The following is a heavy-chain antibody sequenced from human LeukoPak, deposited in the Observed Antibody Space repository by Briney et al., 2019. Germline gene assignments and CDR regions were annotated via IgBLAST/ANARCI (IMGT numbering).Heavy chain of an antibody. V-gene: IGHV3-23*01. Sequence: PGGSLRLSCAASGFTFSSYAMSWVRQAPGKGLEWVSVISGSGGSTYYADSVKGRFTISRDNSKNTLYLQMNSLRAEDTAVYYCAKDGYSSGWSYYFDYWGQGTLVTVSS. CDR3: AKDGYSSGWSYYFDY. J-gene: IGHJ4*02. CDR1: GFTFSSYA. CDR2: ISGSGGST. D-gene: IGHD6-19*01.